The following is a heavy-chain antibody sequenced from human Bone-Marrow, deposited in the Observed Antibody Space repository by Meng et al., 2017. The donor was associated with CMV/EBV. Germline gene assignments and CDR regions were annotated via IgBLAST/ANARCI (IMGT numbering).Heavy chain of an antibody. CDR3: ARDRDYYYGMDV. CDR2: IYYSGST. CDR1: GGSVSSGSNY. D-gene: IGHD3-10*01. Sequence: SETLSLTCTVSGGSVSSGSNYWSWIRQPPGKGLEWIGHIYYSGSTNYNPSLKSRVTISVDTSKNQFSLKLSSVTAADTAVYYCARDRDYYYGMDVWGQGTTVTVSS. V-gene: IGHV4-61*01. J-gene: IGHJ6*02.